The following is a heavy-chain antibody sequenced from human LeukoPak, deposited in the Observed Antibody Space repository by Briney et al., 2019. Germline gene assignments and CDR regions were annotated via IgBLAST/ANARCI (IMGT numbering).Heavy chain of an antibody. Sequence: GGSLKISCKGSGYSFTSYWIGWVRQMPGKGLEWMGIIYPGDSDTRYSPSFQGQVTISADKSISTAYLQWSSLKASDTAMYYCARRMGCSGGSCYSGFHAFDIWGQGTMVTVSS. D-gene: IGHD2-15*01. V-gene: IGHV5-51*01. CDR3: ARRMGCSGGSCYSGFHAFDI. J-gene: IGHJ3*02. CDR2: IYPGDSDT. CDR1: GYSFTSYW.